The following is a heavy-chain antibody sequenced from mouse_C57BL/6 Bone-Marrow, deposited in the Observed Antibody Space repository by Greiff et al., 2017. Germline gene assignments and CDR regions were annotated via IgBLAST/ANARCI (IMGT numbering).Heavy chain of an antibody. V-gene: IGHV1-15*01. J-gene: IGHJ1*03. Sequence: QVQLKESGAELVRPGASVTLSCKASGYTFTDYEMHWVKQTPVHGLEWIGAIDPETGGTAYNQKFKGKAILTADKSSSTAYMELRSLTSEDSAVYYCTRGHSYGSSHWYFDVWGTGTTVTVSS. D-gene: IGHD1-1*01. CDR2: IDPETGGT. CDR3: TRGHSYGSSHWYFDV. CDR1: GYTFTDYE.